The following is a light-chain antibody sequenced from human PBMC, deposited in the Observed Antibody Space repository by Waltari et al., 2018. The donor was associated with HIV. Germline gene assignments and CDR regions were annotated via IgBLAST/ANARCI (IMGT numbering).Light chain of an antibody. Sequence: DIQMTQSPSSLSASVGARVTITCKASQDISNYLNWDQQKSGKAPNLLIYDASNLETGVPSRFSGSGSGTDFTFTISNLQPEDIATYYCQHYDNFPPVFGQGTRLEIK. J-gene: IGKJ5*01. CDR2: DAS. CDR1: QDISNY. CDR3: QHYDNFPPV. V-gene: IGKV1-33*01.